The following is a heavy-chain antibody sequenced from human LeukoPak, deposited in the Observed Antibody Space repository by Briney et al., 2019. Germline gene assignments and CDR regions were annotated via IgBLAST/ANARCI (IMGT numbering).Heavy chain of an antibody. D-gene: IGHD4-23*01. Sequence: PSETLSLTCHVSGGSLNNHYWRWVGQPPDKGLDWIGQIYHTGSTHYNPSLRSRFAISVDTSKNKLFLNVKSVTAADTAVYYCAREGRWGMKYYFDFWGQGTLVIVSS. CDR3: AREGRWGMKYYFDF. V-gene: IGHV4-59*11. J-gene: IGHJ4*02. CDR2: IYHTGST. CDR1: GGSLNNHY.